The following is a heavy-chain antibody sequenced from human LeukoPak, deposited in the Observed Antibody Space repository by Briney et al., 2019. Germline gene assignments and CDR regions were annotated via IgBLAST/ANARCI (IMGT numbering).Heavy chain of an antibody. Sequence: QPGGSLRLSWAASGFTLSSYAMSLVRKAPGKGLEWVSAISGSGGSTYYADSVKGRFTISSDNSKNTLYLQMNSLRADDTAVYYCAKSARRGYCRGGSRCSGNYFDYWGQGTLVTVSS. CDR2: ISGSGGST. J-gene: IGHJ4*02. V-gene: IGHV3-23*01. CDR3: AKSARRGYCRGGSRCSGNYFDY. CDR1: GFTLSSYA. D-gene: IGHD2-15*01.